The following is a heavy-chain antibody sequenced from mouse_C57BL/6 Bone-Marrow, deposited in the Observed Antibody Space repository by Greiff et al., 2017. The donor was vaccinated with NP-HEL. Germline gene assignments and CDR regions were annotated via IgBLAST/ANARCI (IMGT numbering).Heavy chain of an antibody. CDR2: IRLKSDNYAT. CDR1: GFTFSNYW. Sequence: EVKLEESGGGLVQPGGSMKLSCVASGFTFSNYWMNWVRQSPEKGLEWVAQIRLKSDNYATHYAESVKGRFTISRDDSKSSVYLQMNNLRAEDTGIYYCTSSRQTGYYAMDYWGQGTSVTVSS. D-gene: IGHD4-1*01. CDR3: TSSRQTGYYAMDY. J-gene: IGHJ4*01. V-gene: IGHV6-3*01.